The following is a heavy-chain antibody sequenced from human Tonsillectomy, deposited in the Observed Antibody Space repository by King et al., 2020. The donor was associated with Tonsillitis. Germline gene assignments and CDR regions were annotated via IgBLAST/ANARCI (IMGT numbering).Heavy chain of an antibody. D-gene: IGHD2-2*02. CDR3: ARSEYCSSTRCYSAYYYGMDV. CDR2: INHSGST. Sequence: VQLQQWGAGLLKPSETLSLTCAVYGGSFSGYYWSWIRQPPGKGLEWIGEINHSGSTNYNPSLKSRVTISVDTSKNQFSLKLSSVTAADTAVYYCARSEYCSSTRCYSAYYYGMDVWGQGTTVTVSS. CDR1: GGSFSGYY. J-gene: IGHJ6*02. V-gene: IGHV4-34*01.